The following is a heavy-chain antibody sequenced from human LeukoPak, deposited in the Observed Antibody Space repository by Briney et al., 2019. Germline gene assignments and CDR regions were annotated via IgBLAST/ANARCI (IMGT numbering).Heavy chain of an antibody. Sequence: AASVKVSCKASGGTFSSYAISWVRQAPGQGLEWMGWISAYNGNTNYAQKLQGRVTMTTDTSTSTAYMELRSLRSDDTAVYYCARGEGIAVAGPISGYWGQGTLVTVSS. CDR2: ISAYNGNT. CDR1: GGTFSSYA. D-gene: IGHD6-19*01. J-gene: IGHJ4*02. V-gene: IGHV1-18*01. CDR3: ARGEGIAVAGPISGY.